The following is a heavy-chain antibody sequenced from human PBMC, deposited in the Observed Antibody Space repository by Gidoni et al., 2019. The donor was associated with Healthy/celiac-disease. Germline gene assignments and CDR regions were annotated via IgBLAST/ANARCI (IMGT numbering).Heavy chain of an antibody. CDR2: MNPNSGNT. Sequence: QVQLVQSGAEVKKPGASVQVSCKASGYTFTSYDINWVRQATGQGLEWMGWMNPNSGNTGYAQKFQGRVTMTRNTSISTAYMELSSLRSEDTAVYYCARTPYDSSGYQPPDGSYYYYYGMDVWGQGTTVTVSS. J-gene: IGHJ6*02. D-gene: IGHD3-22*01. V-gene: IGHV1-8*01. CDR1: GYTFTSYD. CDR3: ARTPYDSSGYQPPDGSYYYYYGMDV.